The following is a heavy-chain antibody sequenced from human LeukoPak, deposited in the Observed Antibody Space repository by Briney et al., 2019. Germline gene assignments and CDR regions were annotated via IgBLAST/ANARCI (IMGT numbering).Heavy chain of an antibody. CDR2: ITMNSSHT. D-gene: IGHD1-26*01. CDR3: ARDPYSGAYGDTYYYYMDV. Sequence: GGSLRLSCEASGFSFSNHNMDSVRQTPGKGLGWNSFITMNSSHTIYAASVKGRFTISRHNASHSLYLQMNSLTTESTAVYYWARDPYSGAYGDTYYYYMDVWGKGTPVTISS. J-gene: IGHJ6*03. CDR1: GFSFSNHN. V-gene: IGHV3-21*01.